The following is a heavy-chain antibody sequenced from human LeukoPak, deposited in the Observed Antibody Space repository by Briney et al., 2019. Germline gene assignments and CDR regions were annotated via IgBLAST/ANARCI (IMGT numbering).Heavy chain of an antibody. V-gene: IGHV3-21*01. J-gene: IGHJ4*02. Sequence: GGSLRLSRAASGFTFSSYSMNWVRQAPGKGLEWVSSISTSSSYKYYADSIKGRFTISRDNAKDSLYLEMNSLRVEDTAVYFCARAPDFVVVPASDYWGQGTLVTVSS. CDR3: ARAPDFVVVPASDY. CDR1: GFTFSSYS. CDR2: ISTSSSYK. D-gene: IGHD2-2*01.